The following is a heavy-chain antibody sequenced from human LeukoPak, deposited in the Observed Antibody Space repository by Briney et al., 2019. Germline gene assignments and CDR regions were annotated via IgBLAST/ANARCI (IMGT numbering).Heavy chain of an antibody. CDR1: GGSISSGSYY. V-gene: IGHV4-61*02. D-gene: IGHD1-1*01. CDR2: IYTSGST. J-gene: IGHJ3*02. Sequence: SETLSLTCTVSGGSISSGSYYWSWIRQPAGKGLEWIGRIYTSGSTNYNPSLKSRVTMSVDTSKNQFSLKLSSVTAADTAVYYCARLDDGDAFDIWGQGTMVTVSS. CDR3: ARLDDGDAFDI.